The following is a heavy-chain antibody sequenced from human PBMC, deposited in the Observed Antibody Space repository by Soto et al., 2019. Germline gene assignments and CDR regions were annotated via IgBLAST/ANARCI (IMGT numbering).Heavy chain of an antibody. CDR1: GFTFSSYS. D-gene: IGHD5-12*01. CDR3: ARVWVLRAPHYSGMDV. CDR2: ISSSSSYI. Sequence: PGGSLRLSCAASGFTFSSYSMNWVRQAPGKGLEWVSSISSSSSYIYYADSVKGRFTISRDNAKNSLYLQMNSLRAEDTAVYYCARVWVLRAPHYSGMDVWGQGTTVTVS. V-gene: IGHV3-21*01. J-gene: IGHJ6*02.